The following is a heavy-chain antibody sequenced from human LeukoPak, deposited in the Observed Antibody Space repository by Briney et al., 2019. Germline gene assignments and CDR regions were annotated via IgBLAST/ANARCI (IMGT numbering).Heavy chain of an antibody. Sequence: PGGSLRLSCLASGFTFSSYGMSWVRQAPGKGLEWVSAVSDTGRDTYYADSVKGRFTISKDNSKNTLFLQMNSLRAEDTAAYYCAKRAPYSSSSVYFDSWGQGTLVTVSS. V-gene: IGHV3-23*01. CDR2: VSDTGRDT. CDR3: AKRAPYSSSSVYFDS. D-gene: IGHD6-6*01. CDR1: GFTFSSYG. J-gene: IGHJ4*02.